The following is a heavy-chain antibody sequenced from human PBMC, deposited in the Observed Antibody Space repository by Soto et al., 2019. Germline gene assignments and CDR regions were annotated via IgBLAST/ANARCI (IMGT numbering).Heavy chain of an antibody. CDR3: VKGGWLDF. CDR2: ISDDGSRT. V-gene: IGHV3-23*01. Sequence: EVQLLESGGGLVQPGGSLRLSCAASGFSFSTFEMSWVRQAPGRGLEWVSFISDDGSRTYYADAGKGRFTISRDNSKHTLYLQMNSLTAADTAVYACVKGGWLDFWGQGTLVTVSS. J-gene: IGHJ5*01. CDR1: GFSFSTFE. D-gene: IGHD3-16*01.